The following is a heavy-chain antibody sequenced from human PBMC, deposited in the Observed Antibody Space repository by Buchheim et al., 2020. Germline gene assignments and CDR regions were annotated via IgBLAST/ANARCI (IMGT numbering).Heavy chain of an antibody. CDR1: GFIFSNLW. CDR2: IKGDGSVK. D-gene: IGHD4-17*01. J-gene: IGHJ4*02. V-gene: IGHV3-7*01. CDR3: ASEGYGEPFDY. Sequence: EVQLVESGGRLVQPGGSLRLSCVASGFIFSNLWMNWVRQSPGKGLEWVANIKGDGSVKNYVASVKGRFTLPRENTKKSLFFQMNSLRAEDTAVYYCASEGYGEPFDYWGQGAL.